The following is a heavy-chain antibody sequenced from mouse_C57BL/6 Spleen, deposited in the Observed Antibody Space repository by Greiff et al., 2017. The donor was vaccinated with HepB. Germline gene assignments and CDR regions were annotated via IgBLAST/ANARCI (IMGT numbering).Heavy chain of an antibody. D-gene: IGHD1-1*01. CDR2: IDPSDSYT. Sequence: QVHVKQPGAELVRPGTSVKLSCKASGYTFTSYWMHWVKQRPGQGLEWIGVIDPSDSYTNYNQKFKGKATLTVDTSSSTAYMQLSSLTSEDSAVYYCAKTSPIYYYGNYWGQGTTLTVSS. J-gene: IGHJ2*01. CDR1: GYTFTSYW. CDR3: AKTSPIYYYGNY. V-gene: IGHV1-59*01.